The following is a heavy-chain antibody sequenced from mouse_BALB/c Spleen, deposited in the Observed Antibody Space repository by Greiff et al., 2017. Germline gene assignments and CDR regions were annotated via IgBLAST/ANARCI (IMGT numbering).Heavy chain of an antibody. CDR2: ISSGSSTI. D-gene: IGHD4-1*01. CDR1: GFTFSSFG. J-gene: IGHJ2*01. CDR3: ARKGTNWAYYFDY. V-gene: IGHV5-17*02. Sequence: DVHLVESGGGLVQPGGSRKLSCAASGFTFSSFGMHWVRQAPEKGLEWVAYISSGSSTIYYADTVKGRFTISRDNPKNTLFLQMTSLRSEDTAMYYCARKGTNWAYYFDYWGQGTTLTVSS.